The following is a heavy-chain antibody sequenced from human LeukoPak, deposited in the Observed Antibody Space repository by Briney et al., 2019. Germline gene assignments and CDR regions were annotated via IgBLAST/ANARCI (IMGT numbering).Heavy chain of an antibody. CDR2: ISGSGGST. D-gene: IGHD3-22*01. Sequence: GSLRLSCAASGFTFSSYAMSWVRQAPGKGLEWVSAISGSGGSTYYADSVKGRFTISRDNSKDTLYLQMNSLRAEDTAVYYCAKDPGRSGYYLFDYWGQGTLVTVSS. J-gene: IGHJ4*02. CDR3: AKDPGRSGYYLFDY. CDR1: GFTFSSYA. V-gene: IGHV3-23*01.